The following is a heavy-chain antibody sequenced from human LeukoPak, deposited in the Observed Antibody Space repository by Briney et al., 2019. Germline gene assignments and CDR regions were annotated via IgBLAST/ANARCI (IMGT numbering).Heavy chain of an antibody. J-gene: IGHJ4*02. V-gene: IGHV4-59*08. CDR1: GDSVSIYY. CDR3: ARGLGLTAVTEYYFDY. Sequence: PSETLSLTCTVSGDSVSIYYWSWIRQPPGKGLEWIGYISYSGSTDYNPSLKSRVTISVDTSKNQFSLKLSSVTAADTAVYYCARGLGLTAVTEYYFDYWGQGTLVTVSS. D-gene: IGHD4-17*01. CDR2: ISYSGST.